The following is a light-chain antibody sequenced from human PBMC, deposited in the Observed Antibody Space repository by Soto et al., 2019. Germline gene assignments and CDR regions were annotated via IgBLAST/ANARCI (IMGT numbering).Light chain of an antibody. CDR1: NSNIGSNT. J-gene: IGLJ1*01. V-gene: IGLV1-44*01. CDR2: SNN. Sequence: QSALTQPPSASGTPGQRVTISCSGSNSNIGSNTVNWYQQLPGTAPKLLIYSNNQRPSGVPDRFSGSKSGTSASLAISGLQSEDEADYYCAAWDDSLNGPRYVFGTGTKVTGL. CDR3: AAWDDSLNGPRYV.